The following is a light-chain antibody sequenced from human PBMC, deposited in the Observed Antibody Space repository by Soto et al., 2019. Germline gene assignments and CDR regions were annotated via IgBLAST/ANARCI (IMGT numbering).Light chain of an antibody. CDR3: QQRSNWPIT. CDR2: DAS. Sequence: EIVLTQSPGTLSLSPGERATLSCRASQSVSSYLAGYQQKPGQAPRLLIYDASNRATGIPARFSGSGSGTDFTLTISSLEPEDFAVYYCQQRSNWPITFGPGTNVDIK. J-gene: IGKJ3*01. V-gene: IGKV3-11*01. CDR1: QSVSSY.